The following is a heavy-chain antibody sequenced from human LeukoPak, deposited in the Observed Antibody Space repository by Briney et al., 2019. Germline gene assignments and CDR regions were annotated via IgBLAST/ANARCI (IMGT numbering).Heavy chain of an antibody. J-gene: IGHJ4*02. CDR1: GGSFSGYY. Sequence: PSETLSLTCAVYGGSFSGYYWTFIRQPPAKGPEWIGEINHSGSTNYNPSLKSRVTISVDTSRNEFSLRLNSVTAADTAVYYCATFRWGVGFEYWGQGTLVTVSS. V-gene: IGHV4-34*01. CDR3: ATFRWGVGFEY. D-gene: IGHD3-16*01. CDR2: INHSGST.